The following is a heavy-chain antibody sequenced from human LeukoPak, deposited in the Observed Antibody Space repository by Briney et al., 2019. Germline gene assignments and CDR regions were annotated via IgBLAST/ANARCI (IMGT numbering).Heavy chain of an antibody. CDR3: ARRIAVAGYYFDY. V-gene: IGHV4-38-2*02. CDR1: GDSMSTGYY. J-gene: IGHJ4*02. Sequence: SETLSLTCTVSGDSMSTGYYWGWIRQPPGKGLEWIGSIYHSGSTYYNPSLKSRVTISVDTSKNQFSLKLSSVTAADTAVYYCARRIAVAGYYFDYWGQGTLVTVSS. CDR2: IYHSGST. D-gene: IGHD6-19*01.